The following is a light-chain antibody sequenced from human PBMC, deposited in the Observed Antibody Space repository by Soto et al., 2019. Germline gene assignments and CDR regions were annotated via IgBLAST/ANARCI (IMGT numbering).Light chain of an antibody. CDR1: QSLITRY. CDR3: QQDGTSPT. Sequence: EIVLTQSPGTLSLFPGERATLSCRASQSLITRYLAWYQQKPGQAPRLLIYGASSRATGIPDRFSGSGSGTDFTLTISRLEAEDFALYSCQQDGTSPTFGQGTRLEI. CDR2: GAS. J-gene: IGKJ5*01. V-gene: IGKV3-20*01.